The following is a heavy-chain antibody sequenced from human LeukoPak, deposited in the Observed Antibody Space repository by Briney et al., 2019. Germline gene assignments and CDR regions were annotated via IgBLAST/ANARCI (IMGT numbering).Heavy chain of an antibody. J-gene: IGHJ4*02. CDR3: ARVRSGSYFDC. CDR1: GLTFSASN. D-gene: IGHD3-10*01. V-gene: IGHV3-48*02. Sequence: GGSLRLSCAASGLTFSASNMNWVRQAPGKGLGWISYISSYSGATYYADSVKGRFTISRDDAKNSLYLQMNSLRDEDTAVYYCARVRSGSYFDCWGQGTLVTVSS. CDR2: ISSYSGAT.